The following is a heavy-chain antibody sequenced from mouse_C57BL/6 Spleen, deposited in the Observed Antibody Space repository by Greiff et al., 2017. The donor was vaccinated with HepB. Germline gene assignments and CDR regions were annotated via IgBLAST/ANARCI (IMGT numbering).Heavy chain of an antibody. CDR2: ISSGSSTI. Sequence: DVMLVESGGGLVKPGGSLKLSCAASGFTFSDYGMHWVRQAPEKGLEWVAYISSGSSTIYYADTVKGRFTISRDNAKNTLFLQMTSLRSEDTAMYYCARSTTVVATRNFDVWGTGTTVTVSS. CDR3: ARSTTVVATRNFDV. J-gene: IGHJ1*03. CDR1: GFTFSDYG. V-gene: IGHV5-17*01. D-gene: IGHD1-1*01.